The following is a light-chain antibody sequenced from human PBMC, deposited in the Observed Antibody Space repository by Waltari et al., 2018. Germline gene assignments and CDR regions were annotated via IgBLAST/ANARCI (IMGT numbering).Light chain of an antibody. V-gene: IGLV2-23*01. CDR1: SRDVGSYNL. Sequence: QSALTQPASVSGSPGQSITISCTGTSRDVGSYNLFSWYQHHPGKAPKLMIYEGTQRPSGVSDRFSGSKSGDTASLTISGLQAEDEADYYCCSYVRDITWVFGGGTKLTVL. CDR2: EGT. J-gene: IGLJ3*02. CDR3: CSYVRDITWV.